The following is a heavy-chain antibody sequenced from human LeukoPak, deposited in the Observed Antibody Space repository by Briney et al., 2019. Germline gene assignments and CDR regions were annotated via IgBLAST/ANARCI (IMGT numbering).Heavy chain of an antibody. CDR1: GFTFDDYA. J-gene: IGHJ4*02. V-gene: IGHV3-9*01. CDR3: AKDLGYYDSSGYLPIGEPKYYFDY. CDR2: ISWNSGSI. D-gene: IGHD3-22*01. Sequence: PGGSLRLSCAASGFTFDDYAMHWVRQAPGKGLEWVSRISWNSGSIGYADSVKGRFTISRDNSKNTLYLQMNSLRAEDTAVYYCAKDLGYYDSSGYLPIGEPKYYFDYWGQGTLVTVSS.